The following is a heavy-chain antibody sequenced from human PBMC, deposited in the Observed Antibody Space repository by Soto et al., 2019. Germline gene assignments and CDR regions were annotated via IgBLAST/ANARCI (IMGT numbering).Heavy chain of an antibody. CDR2: TYYRSKWYN. Sequence: SQTLSLTCASSGASVSSKSAAWNWTRQSPSRGLEWLGRTYYRSKWYNDYAVSVKSRITIDPDTSKNQFSLQLNSVTPEDTAVYHCPTFLSTTSPDVWGQGTKVTVYS. CDR1: GASVSSKSAA. CDR3: PTFLSTTSPDV. D-gene: IGHD2-2*01. J-gene: IGHJ6*02. V-gene: IGHV6-1*01.